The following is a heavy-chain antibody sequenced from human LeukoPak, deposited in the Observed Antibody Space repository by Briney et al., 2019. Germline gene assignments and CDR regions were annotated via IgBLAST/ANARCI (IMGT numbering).Heavy chain of an antibody. D-gene: IGHD3-3*01. CDR3: ARTSYDFWSGCNWFDP. V-gene: IGHV1-18*01. J-gene: IGHJ5*02. CDR1: GYTFTSYG. Sequence: ASVKVSCKASGYTFTSYGISWVRQAPGQGLEWMGWISAYNGNTNYAQKLQGRVTMTTDTSTSTAYMELRSLRSDDTAVYYCARTSYDFWSGCNWFDPWGQGTLVTVSS. CDR2: ISAYNGNT.